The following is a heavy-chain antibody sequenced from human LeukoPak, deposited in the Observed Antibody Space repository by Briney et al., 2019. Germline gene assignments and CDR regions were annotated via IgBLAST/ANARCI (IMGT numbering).Heavy chain of an antibody. CDR3: ARIRLTGDLSDPDAFDI. D-gene: IGHD7-27*01. Sequence: PSETLSLTCAVYGGSFSVYYRSWIRQPPGKGLEWIGEINHSGSTNYNPSLKSRVTISVDTSKNQFSLKLNSVTAADTAVHYCARIRLTGDLSDPDAFDIWGQGTMVTVSS. CDR2: INHSGST. V-gene: IGHV4-34*01. CDR1: GGSFSVYY. J-gene: IGHJ3*02.